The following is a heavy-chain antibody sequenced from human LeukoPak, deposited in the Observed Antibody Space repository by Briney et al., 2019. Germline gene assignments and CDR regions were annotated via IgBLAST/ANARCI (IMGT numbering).Heavy chain of an antibody. J-gene: IGHJ3*02. V-gene: IGHV3-53*01. CDR2: IYSAGAT. D-gene: IGHD1-26*01. CDR3: ARIEWERLGRAFDI. Sequence: GGSLRLSCAVSGFTVSDNYMTWVRQPPGKGLEWVSSIYSAGATHYAESVKGRFTISRDNSKNTLYLQMSSLRAEDMAMYYCARIEWERLGRAFDIWGQGTMLTASS. CDR1: GFTVSDNY.